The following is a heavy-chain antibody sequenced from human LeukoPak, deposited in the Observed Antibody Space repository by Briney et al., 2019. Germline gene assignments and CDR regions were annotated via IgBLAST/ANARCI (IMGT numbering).Heavy chain of an antibody. CDR2: ISSSGSTI. CDR3: AREGGYSTNWFDP. J-gene: IGHJ5*02. D-gene: IGHD4-11*01. V-gene: IGHV3-48*03. Sequence: GGSLRLSCAASGFTFSSYEMNWVRQAPGKGLEWVSYISSSGSTIYYADSVKGRFTISRDNAKNSLYLQMNSLRAEDTAVYYCAREGGYSTNWFDPWGQGTLVTVSS. CDR1: GFTFSSYE.